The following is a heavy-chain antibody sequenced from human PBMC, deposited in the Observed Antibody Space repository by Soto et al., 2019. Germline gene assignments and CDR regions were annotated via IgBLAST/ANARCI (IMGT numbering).Heavy chain of an antibody. CDR1: GFSFGSYA. CDR3: VYWVSAQFDS. J-gene: IGHJ4*02. D-gene: IGHD2-15*01. Sequence: GGSLRLSCAASGFSFGSYALSWVRQAPGKGLEWVSTISGSDGKTFYADSVKGRFSISRDNSRNTLDLQMSSLRAADTALYYCVYWVSAQFDSWGQGTLVTVFS. CDR2: ISGSDGKT. V-gene: IGHV3-23*01.